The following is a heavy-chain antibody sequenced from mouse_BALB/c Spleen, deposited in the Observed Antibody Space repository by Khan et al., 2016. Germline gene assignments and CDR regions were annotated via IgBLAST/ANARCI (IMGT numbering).Heavy chain of an antibody. J-gene: IGHJ3*01. D-gene: IGHD2-2*01. Sequence: QVQLKQSGAELVRPGSSVKISCNAAGYAFSSYWMNWVKQRPGQGLEWIGQIYPGDGDTNYNGKFKGKATLTADKSSSTAYMQLSSLTSEDSAVYYCASEGYGYDTFAYWGQGTLVTVSA. CDR1: GYAFSSYW. CDR3: ASEGYGYDTFAY. CDR2: IYPGDGDT. V-gene: IGHV1-80*01.